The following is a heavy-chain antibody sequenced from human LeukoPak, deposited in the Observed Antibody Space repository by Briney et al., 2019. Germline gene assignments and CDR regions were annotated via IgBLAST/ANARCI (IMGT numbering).Heavy chain of an antibody. CDR3: ARGVVPAAHHDY. CDR2: IRGYNGNT. J-gene: IGHJ4*02. D-gene: IGHD2-2*01. V-gene: IGHV1-18*01. Sequence: ASVKVSCKASGYTLTSYGISWVRQAPGQGLEWMGWIRGYNGNTNYAQKLQGRVTMTTDTSTSTAYMELRSLRSDDTAVYYCARGVVPAAHHDYWGQGTLVTVSS. CDR1: GYTLTSYG.